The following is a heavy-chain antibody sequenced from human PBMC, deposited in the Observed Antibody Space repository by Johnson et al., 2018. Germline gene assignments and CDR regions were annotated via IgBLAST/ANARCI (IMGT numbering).Heavy chain of an antibody. Sequence: VQLVESGGGLVKPGGSLRLSCAASGFTFSSYSMNWVRQAPGTGREWVSSISSRSIYIYYADPVKGRFTISSDNAQNSLYLQMNSLRAEDTAAYYRARLSDGWSRGFYYMNVWGKGTTVTVSS. J-gene: IGHJ6*03. D-gene: IGHD2-15*01. CDR3: ARLSDGWSRGFYYMNV. CDR2: ISSRSIYI. CDR1: GFTFSSYS. V-gene: IGHV3-21*01.